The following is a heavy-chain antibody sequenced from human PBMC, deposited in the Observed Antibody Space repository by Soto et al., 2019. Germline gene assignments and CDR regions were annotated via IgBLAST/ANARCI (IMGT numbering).Heavy chain of an antibody. Sequence: ASVKVSGKTSGYTFTSDGISWVRQAPGQGLEWRGWISAYNGNTNYAQKLQGRVTMTTDTSTSTAYMELRSLRSDDTAVYYCARLYCSGGSCGFDPWGQGTLVTVSS. CDR1: GYTFTSDG. D-gene: IGHD2-15*01. CDR3: ARLYCSGGSCGFDP. CDR2: ISAYNGNT. J-gene: IGHJ5*02. V-gene: IGHV1-18*01.